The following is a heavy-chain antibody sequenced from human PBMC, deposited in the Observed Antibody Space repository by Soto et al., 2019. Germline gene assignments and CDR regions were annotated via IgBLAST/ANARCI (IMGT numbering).Heavy chain of an antibody. V-gene: IGHV1-8*01. J-gene: IGHJ4*02. CDR1: GYTFTSYD. Sequence: ASVKVSCKASGYTFTSYDINWVRQATGQGLEWMGWVNPNSGNTGYAQKFQGRVTMTRNTSISTAYMELSSLRSEDTAVYYCASNYGYTAGLGYWGQGTLVTVSS. D-gene: IGHD4-17*01. CDR2: VNPNSGNT. CDR3: ASNYGYTAGLGY.